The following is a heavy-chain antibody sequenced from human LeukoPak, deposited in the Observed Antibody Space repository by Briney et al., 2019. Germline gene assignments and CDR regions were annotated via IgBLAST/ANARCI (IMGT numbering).Heavy chain of an antibody. CDR1: GGSFSGYY. V-gene: IGHV4-34*01. Sequence: SETLSLTCAVYGGSFSGYYWSWIRQPPGKGLEWIGEINHSGSTNYNPSLKSRVTISVDTSKNQFSRKLSSVTAADTAVYYCASGRDGYNDYWGQGTLVTVSS. CDR2: INHSGST. CDR3: ASGRDGYNDY. D-gene: IGHD5-24*01. J-gene: IGHJ4*02.